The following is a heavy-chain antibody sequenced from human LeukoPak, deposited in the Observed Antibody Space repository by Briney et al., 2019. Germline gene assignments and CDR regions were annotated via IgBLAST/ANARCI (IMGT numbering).Heavy chain of an antibody. V-gene: IGHV4-59*01. CDR1: GGSICSYY. J-gene: IGHJ5*02. CDR3: ARTVAATAGYWFDP. CDR2: IYYSGST. Sequence: SETLSVTCTVSGGSICSYYWSWIRQPPGKGLEWIGYIYYSGSTNYNPSLKSRVTISVDTSKSQFSLKLSSVTAADTAVYYCARTVAATAGYWFDPWGQGTLVTVSS. D-gene: IGHD2-15*01.